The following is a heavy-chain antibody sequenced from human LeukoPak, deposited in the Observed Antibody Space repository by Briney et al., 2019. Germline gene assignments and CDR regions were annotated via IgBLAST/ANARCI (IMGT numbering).Heavy chain of an antibody. V-gene: IGHV3-7*01. CDR3: AREYSTTWYD. CDR2: IKQDGREK. D-gene: IGHD6-13*01. CDR1: GFTFSSHW. J-gene: IGHJ4*02. Sequence: GGSLRLSCAASGFTFSSHWMSWVRQAPGKGLEWVANIKQDGREKYYVDSVKGRFTISRDNAKNSLYLEMNSLRAEDTAVYYCAREYSTTWYDWGQGTLVTVSS.